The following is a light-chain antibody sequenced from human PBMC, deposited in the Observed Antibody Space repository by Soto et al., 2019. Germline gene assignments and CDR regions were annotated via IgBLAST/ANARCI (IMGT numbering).Light chain of an antibody. J-gene: IGKJ1*01. V-gene: IGKV3-15*01. Sequence: EIVMTQSPATLSVSPGERATLSCRASQTVSSNVAWYQQKPGQAPRLLIYDASTRATGIPVRFRGSGSGTEFTLTISSLQSEDSAVYYCQQYGSSHVRSFGQGTKVDIK. CDR2: DAS. CDR3: QQYGSSHVRS. CDR1: QTVSSN.